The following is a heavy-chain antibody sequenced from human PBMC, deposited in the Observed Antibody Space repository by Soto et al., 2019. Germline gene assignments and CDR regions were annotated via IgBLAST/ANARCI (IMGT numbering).Heavy chain of an antibody. Sequence: ASVKVSCKASGYTFTSYAMHWVRQAPGQRLEWMGWINAGNGNTKYSQKFQGRVTITRDTSASTAYMELSSLRSEDTAVYYCAKRATVPAAIAYWGQGTLVTVSS. CDR1: GYTFTSYA. CDR3: AKRATVPAAIAY. CDR2: INAGNGNT. V-gene: IGHV1-3*01. D-gene: IGHD2-2*02. J-gene: IGHJ4*02.